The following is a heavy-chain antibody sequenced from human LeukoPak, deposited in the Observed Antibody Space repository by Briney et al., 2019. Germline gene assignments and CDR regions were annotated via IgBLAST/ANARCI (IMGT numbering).Heavy chain of an antibody. Sequence: KPSETLSLTCAVYGGSFSGYYWSWIRQPPGKGLEWIGEINHSGSTNYNPSLKSRVTISVDTSKNQFSLQLNSVTPDDTAVYYCTREGGGAEAAFDYWGQGTLVTVSS. D-gene: IGHD6-19*01. CDR3: TREGGGAEAAFDY. V-gene: IGHV4-34*01. J-gene: IGHJ4*02. CDR1: GGSFSGYY. CDR2: INHSGST.